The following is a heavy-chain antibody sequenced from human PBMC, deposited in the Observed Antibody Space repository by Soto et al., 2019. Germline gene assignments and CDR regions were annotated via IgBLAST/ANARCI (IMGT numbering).Heavy chain of an antibody. CDR2: ISAYNGNT. Sequence: ASVKVSCKASGYTFTSYGISWVRQAPGQGLEWMGWISAYNGNTNYAQKLQGRVTMTTDTSTSTAYMELRSLRSDDTAVYYCARDIKGWFGELCNWFDPWGQGTLVTVSS. D-gene: IGHD3-10*01. J-gene: IGHJ5*02. V-gene: IGHV1-18*01. CDR1: GYTFTSYG. CDR3: ARDIKGWFGELCNWFDP.